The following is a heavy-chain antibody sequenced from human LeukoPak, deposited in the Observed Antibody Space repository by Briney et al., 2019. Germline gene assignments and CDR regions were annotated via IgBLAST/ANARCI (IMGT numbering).Heavy chain of an antibody. CDR2: IYPGDSDT. V-gene: IGHV5-51*01. Sequence: PGESLKISCKGSGYSFTSYWIGWVRQMPGKGLEWMGIIYPGDSDTRYSPSFQGQVTISADKSISTAYLQWSSLKASDTAMYYCARAYDSSGYYSPFDYWGQGTLVTASS. D-gene: IGHD3-22*01. CDR3: ARAYDSSGYYSPFDY. J-gene: IGHJ4*02. CDR1: GYSFTSYW.